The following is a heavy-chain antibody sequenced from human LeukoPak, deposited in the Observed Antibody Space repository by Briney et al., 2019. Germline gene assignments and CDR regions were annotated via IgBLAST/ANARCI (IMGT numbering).Heavy chain of an antibody. J-gene: IGHJ3*02. V-gene: IGHV1-8*03. CDR1: GYTFTKYD. CDR3: AADPVRSFDI. Sequence: ASVKVSCKASGYTFTKYDINWVRQATGQGLEWMGWMNPNSGNTGYAQKFQGRITITRNTSISTAYMELSSLRSEDTAVYYCAADPVRSFDIWGQGTMVTVSS. CDR2: MNPNSGNT.